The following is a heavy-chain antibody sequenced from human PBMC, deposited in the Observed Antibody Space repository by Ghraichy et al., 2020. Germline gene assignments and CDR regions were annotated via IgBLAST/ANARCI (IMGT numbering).Heavy chain of an antibody. V-gene: IGHV4-4*02. CDR2: IYHSGNT. CDR1: GGSISSSNW. Sequence: SETLSLTCAVSGGSISSSNWWSWVRQPPGKGLEWIGEIYHSGNTNYNPSLKSRVTISVDKSKNQFSLNLSSVTAADTAVYYCCLGSGRTYFYYYMDVWGKGTTVTVSS. J-gene: IGHJ6*03. CDR3: CLGSGRTYFYYYMDV. D-gene: IGHD3-10*01.